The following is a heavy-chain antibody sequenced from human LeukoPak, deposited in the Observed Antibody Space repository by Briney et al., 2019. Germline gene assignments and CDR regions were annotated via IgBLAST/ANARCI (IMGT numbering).Heavy chain of an antibody. CDR2: ISEDGSEK. J-gene: IGHJ4*02. Sequence: GGSLRLSCSASGFTFSTYWMSWVRQAPGKGLEWVANISEDGSEKNYADSVKGRFTISTDNAKNSLYLQMNSLRAEDTAVYYCARGYTCGYWGQGTLVILSS. CDR1: GFTFSTYW. CDR3: ARGYTCGY. V-gene: IGHV3-7*04. D-gene: IGHD5-18*01.